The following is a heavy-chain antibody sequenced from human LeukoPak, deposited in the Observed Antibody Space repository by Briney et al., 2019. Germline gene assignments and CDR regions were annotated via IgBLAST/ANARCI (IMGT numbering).Heavy chain of an antibody. J-gene: IGHJ5*02. V-gene: IGHV4-34*01. CDR2: INHSGGT. Sequence: SETLSLTCTVSGGSISSYYWSWIRQPPGKGLEWIGEINHSGGTNYNPSLKSRVTISVDTSKNQFSLKLSSVTAADTAVYYCARGEHPVVPAARLNWFDPWGQGTLVTVSS. CDR3: ARGEHPVVPAARLNWFDP. CDR1: GGSISSYY. D-gene: IGHD2-2*01.